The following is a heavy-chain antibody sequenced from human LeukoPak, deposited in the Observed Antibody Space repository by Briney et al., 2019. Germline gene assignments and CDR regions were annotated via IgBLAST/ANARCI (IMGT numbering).Heavy chain of an antibody. CDR3: AKDLEAGTWGFDY. D-gene: IGHD1-1*01. J-gene: IGHJ4*02. CDR2: ISGSGGSA. V-gene: IGHV3-23*01. CDR1: GFTFSSYA. Sequence: PGGSLRLSCAASGFTFSSYAMSWVRQAPGKGLEWVSAISGSGGSAYYADSVKGRFTISRDNSKNTLYLQMNSLRAEDTAVYYCAKDLEAGTWGFDYWGQGTLVTVSS.